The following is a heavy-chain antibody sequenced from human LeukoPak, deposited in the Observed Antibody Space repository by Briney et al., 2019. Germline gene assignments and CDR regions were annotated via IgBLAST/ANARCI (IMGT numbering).Heavy chain of an antibody. CDR3: TRYQDYGDYAFDY. J-gene: IGHJ4*02. Sequence: GRSLRLSCTASGFTFGDYAMSWVRQAPGKGLGWVGFIRSKAYGGTTEYAASVKGRFTISRDDSKGIAYLQMNSLKTEDTAVYYCTRYQDYGDYAFDYWGQGTLVTVSS. CDR2: IRSKAYGGTT. V-gene: IGHV3-49*04. CDR1: GFTFGDYA. D-gene: IGHD4-17*01.